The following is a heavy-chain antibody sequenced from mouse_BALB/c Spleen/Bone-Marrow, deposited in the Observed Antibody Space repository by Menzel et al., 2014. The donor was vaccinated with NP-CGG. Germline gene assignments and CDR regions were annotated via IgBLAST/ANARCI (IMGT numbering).Heavy chain of an antibody. V-gene: IGHV14-1*02. CDR2: IDPENGNT. CDR3: ASGYYGSSPYWYFDV. CDR1: GFNIKDYY. D-gene: IGHD1-1*01. J-gene: IGHJ1*01. Sequence: VHVKQSGAELVRPGALVKLSCKASGFNIKDYYMHWVKQRPEQGLEWIGWIDPENGNTIYDPKFQGKASITADTSSNTAYLQLSSLTSEDTAVYYCASGYYGSSPYWYFDVWGAGTTVTVSS.